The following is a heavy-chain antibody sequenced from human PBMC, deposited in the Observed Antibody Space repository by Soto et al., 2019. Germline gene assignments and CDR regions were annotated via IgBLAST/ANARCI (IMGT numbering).Heavy chain of an antibody. CDR3: ARGGRYCSIISCNRIFGIDV. Sequence: QVQLVESGGGVVQPGTSLRLSCEASGFTFSSYAMHWVRQTPGKGLEWVSVIAYDANNQIYADSVKGPFTISRDNSKKTQDLELNIVRVEATAVSYCARGGRYCSIISCNRIFGIDVWGQGATVTVSS. J-gene: IGHJ6*02. D-gene: IGHD2-2*01. CDR1: GFTFSSYA. CDR2: IAYDANNQ. V-gene: IGHV3-30*03.